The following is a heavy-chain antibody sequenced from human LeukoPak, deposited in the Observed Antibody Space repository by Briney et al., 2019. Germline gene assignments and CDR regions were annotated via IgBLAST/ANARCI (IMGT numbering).Heavy chain of an antibody. CDR2: ISYDGSNK. D-gene: IGHD1-14*01. V-gene: IGHV3-30*04. CDR1: GFTFSSYA. CDR3: ARGQRDRAFRAPNYYYYMDV. Sequence: PGGSLRLSCAASGFTFSSYAMHWVRQAPGKGLEWVAVISYDGSNKYYADSVKGRFTISRDNSKNTLYLQMNSLRAEDTAVYYCARGQRDRAFRAPNYYYYMDVWGKGTTVTVSS. J-gene: IGHJ6*03.